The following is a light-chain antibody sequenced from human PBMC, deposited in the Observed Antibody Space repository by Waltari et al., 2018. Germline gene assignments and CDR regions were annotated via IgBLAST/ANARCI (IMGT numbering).Light chain of an antibody. J-gene: IGLJ2*01. CDR2: QDS. CDR1: NLGDKY. V-gene: IGLV3-1*01. Sequence: SYELTQPPSVSVSPGQTASITCSGDNLGDKYACWYQQKPGQSPVLVIYQDSKRPSGIPVRFSGSNSGNTATLTISGTQAMDEADYYCQAWDSSTGVVFGGGTKLTVL. CDR3: QAWDSSTGVV.